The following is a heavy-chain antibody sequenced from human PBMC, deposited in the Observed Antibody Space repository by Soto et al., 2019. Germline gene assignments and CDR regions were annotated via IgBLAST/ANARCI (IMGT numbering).Heavy chain of an antibody. V-gene: IGHV3-23*01. CDR2: ISGSGGST. D-gene: IGHD3-3*01. J-gene: IGHJ5*02. CDR1: GFTFSSYA. CDR3: ANSPTFGVVIIELYNWFEP. Sequence: EVQLLESGGGLVQPGGSLRLSCAASGFTFSSYAMSWVRQAPGKGLEWVSAISGSGGSTYYADSVKGRFTISRDKSKNTLNRQKISLRAEDTAVNYSANSPTFGVVIIELYNWFEPWGPGTLVKVSS.